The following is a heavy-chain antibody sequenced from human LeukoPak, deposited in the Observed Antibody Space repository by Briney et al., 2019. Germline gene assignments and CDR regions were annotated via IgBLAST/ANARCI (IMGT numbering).Heavy chain of an antibody. Sequence: SETLCLTCAVSAYSISSGCYRGWIRQPPGKGLEWIGSIYHSGSTYYNPSLKSRVTISVDTSKNQFSLKLSSVTAADTAVYCCASPSIRFLEWLSPTHTHSLYYFDYWGQGTLVTVSS. J-gene: IGHJ4*02. D-gene: IGHD3-3*01. CDR2: IYHSGST. V-gene: IGHV4-38-2*01. CDR1: AYSISSGCY. CDR3: ASPSIRFLEWLSPTHTHSLYYFDY.